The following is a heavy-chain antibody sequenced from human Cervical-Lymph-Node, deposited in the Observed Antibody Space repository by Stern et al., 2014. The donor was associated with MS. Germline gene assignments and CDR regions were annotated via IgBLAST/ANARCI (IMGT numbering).Heavy chain of an antibody. CDR1: GG. D-gene: IGHD3-16*01. CDR2: VRPPLVLA. V-gene: IGHV1-69*09. Sequence: MQLGESGAEVKRPGSSVTVSCKSSGGISWVRQTPGQGLEYRAGVRPPLVLASYARKVQGRVTTAADTTTDTVSLERRDLTSEDPAGYFCARGGGDNWFHPWGQGTPVTVSS. CDR3: ARGGGDNWFHP. J-gene: IGHJ5*02.